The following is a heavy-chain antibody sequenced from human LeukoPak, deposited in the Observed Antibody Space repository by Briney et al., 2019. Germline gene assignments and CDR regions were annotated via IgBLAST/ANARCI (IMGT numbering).Heavy chain of an antibody. CDR3: ASNYYGSGSPYNWFDP. V-gene: IGHV1-69*13. J-gene: IGHJ5*02. D-gene: IGHD3-10*01. Sequence: GASVKVSRKASGGTFSSYAISWVRHAPGQGLEWMAGIIPIFGTANYAQKFQGRVTITADESTSTAHMELSSLRSEDTAVYYCASNYYGSGSPYNWFDPWGQGTLVTVSS. CDR1: GGTFSSYA. CDR2: IIPIFGTA.